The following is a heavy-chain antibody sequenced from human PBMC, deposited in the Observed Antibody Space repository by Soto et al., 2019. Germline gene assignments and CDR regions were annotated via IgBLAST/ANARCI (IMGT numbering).Heavy chain of an antibody. V-gene: IGHV3-21*01. D-gene: IGHD6-6*01. CDR2: ISSSSSYI. CDR1: GFTFSSYS. J-gene: IGHJ4*02. CDR3: ARVGGQLVPGFDY. Sequence: EVQLVESGGGLVKPGGSLRLSCAASGFTFSSYSMNWVRQAPGKGLEWVSSISSSSSYIYYADSVKVRFTITRDNAKNSLYLQMNSLRAEDTAVYYCARVGGQLVPGFDYWGKGTLVTVSS.